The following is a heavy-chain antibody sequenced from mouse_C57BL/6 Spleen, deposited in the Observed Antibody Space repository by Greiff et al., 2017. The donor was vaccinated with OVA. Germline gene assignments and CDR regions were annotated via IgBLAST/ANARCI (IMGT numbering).Heavy chain of an antibody. D-gene: IGHD2-4*01. Sequence: VQLQQPGAELVKPGASVKLSCKASGYTFTSYWMHWVKQRPGRGLEWIGGIDPTSSGTKYNQKFKGKATLPVDKPSSTAYMQLSSLTSEDSAVYDCARACELGLRRVWDFDYWGQGTTVTVSS. J-gene: IGHJ2*01. V-gene: IGHV1-72*01. CDR3: ARACELGLRRVWDFDY. CDR2: IDPTSSGT. CDR1: GYTFTSYW.